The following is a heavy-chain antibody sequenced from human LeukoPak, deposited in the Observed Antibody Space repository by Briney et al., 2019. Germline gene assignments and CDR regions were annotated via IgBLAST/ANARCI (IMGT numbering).Heavy chain of an antibody. CDR3: AKGDYDILTGYFDY. Sequence: SVKVSCKASGGTFSSYAISWVRQAPGQGLEWMGRIIPIFGTANYAQKFQGRVTITTDEYTSTAYMELSSLRSEDTAVYYCAKGDYDILTGYFDYWGQGTLVTVSS. D-gene: IGHD3-9*01. CDR1: GGTFSSYA. J-gene: IGHJ4*02. V-gene: IGHV1-69*05. CDR2: IIPIFGTA.